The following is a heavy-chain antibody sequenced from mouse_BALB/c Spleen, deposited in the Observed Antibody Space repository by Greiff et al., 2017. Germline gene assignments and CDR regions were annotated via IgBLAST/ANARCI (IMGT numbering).Heavy chain of an antibody. CDR2: ISYDGSN. Sequence: EVQLQQSGPGLVKPSQSLSLTCSVTGYSITSGYYWNWIRQFPGNKLEWMGYISYDGSNNYNPSLKNRISITRDTSKNQFFLKLNSVTTEDTATYYCARDYGSSSHWGQGTTLTVSS. D-gene: IGHD1-1*01. J-gene: IGHJ2*01. CDR1: GYSITSGYY. CDR3: ARDYGSSSH. V-gene: IGHV3-6*02.